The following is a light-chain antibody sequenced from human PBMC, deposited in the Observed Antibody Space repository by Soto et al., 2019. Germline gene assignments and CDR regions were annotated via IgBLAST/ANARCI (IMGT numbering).Light chain of an antibody. V-gene: IGLV2-14*01. CDR3: SSYTGSSTYVV. CDR1: SSDVGGYNY. CDR2: DVS. Sequence: QSALTQPASVSGSPGQSITIACTGTSSDVGGYNYVSWYQQHPGKAPKLMIYDVSNRPSWVSNRFSGSKSANTASLTISGLKAEDEADYYCSSYTGSSTYVVFGGGTKLTVL. J-gene: IGLJ2*01.